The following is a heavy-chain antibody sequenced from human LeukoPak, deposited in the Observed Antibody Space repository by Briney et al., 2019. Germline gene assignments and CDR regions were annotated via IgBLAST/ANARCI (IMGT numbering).Heavy chain of an antibody. V-gene: IGHV1-69*04. CDR2: IIPIFGIA. Sequence: ASVKVSCKASGGTFRSYAISWVRQAPEQGLEWMGRIIPIFGIANYAQKFQGRVTITADKSTSTAYMELSSLRSEDTAVYYCASPNQWLAYYYYGMDVWGQGTTVTVSS. J-gene: IGHJ6*02. CDR3: ASPNQWLAYYYYGMDV. D-gene: IGHD6-19*01. CDR1: GGTFRSYA.